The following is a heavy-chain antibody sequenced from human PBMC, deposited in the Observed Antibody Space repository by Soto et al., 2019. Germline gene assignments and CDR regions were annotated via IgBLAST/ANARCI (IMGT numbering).Heavy chain of an antibody. Sequence: GGSLRLSCAASGFTFSSYAMHWVRQAPGKGLEWVAVISYDGSNKYYADSVKGRFTISRDNSKNTLYLQMNSLRAEDTAVYYCAREIAARSFGFDYWGQGTLVTVSS. D-gene: IGHD6-6*01. CDR1: GFTFSSYA. CDR3: AREIAARSFGFDY. V-gene: IGHV3-30-3*01. J-gene: IGHJ4*02. CDR2: ISYDGSNK.